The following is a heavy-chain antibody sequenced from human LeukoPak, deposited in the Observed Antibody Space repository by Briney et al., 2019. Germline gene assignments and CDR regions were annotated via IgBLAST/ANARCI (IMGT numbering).Heavy chain of an antibody. J-gene: IGHJ4*02. D-gene: IGHD3-3*01. CDR3: ARVGMRFLEWLLFDY. CDR2: IYHSGST. CDR1: GGSISSGGYY. V-gene: IGHV4-30-2*01. Sequence: PSETLSLTCTVSGGSISSGGYYWSWIRQPPGKGLEWIGYIYHSGSTYYNPSLKSRVTISVDRSKNQFSLKLSSVTAADTAVYYCARVGMRFLEWLLFDYWGQGTLVTVSS.